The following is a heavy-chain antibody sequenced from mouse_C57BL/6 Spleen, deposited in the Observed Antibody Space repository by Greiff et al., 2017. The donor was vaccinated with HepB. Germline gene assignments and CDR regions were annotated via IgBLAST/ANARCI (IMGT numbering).Heavy chain of an antibody. D-gene: IGHD1-1*01. Sequence: VQLQQSGAELVKPGASVKLSCTASGFNIKDYYMHWVKQRTEQGLEWIGRIDPEDGETKYAQKFQGKATITADTSSNNAYLQLSSLTSEDTAVYYCARWVYGSSYGYFDYWGQGTTLTVSS. CDR3: ARWVYGSSYGYFDY. J-gene: IGHJ2*01. CDR2: IDPEDGET. V-gene: IGHV14-2*01. CDR1: GFNIKDYY.